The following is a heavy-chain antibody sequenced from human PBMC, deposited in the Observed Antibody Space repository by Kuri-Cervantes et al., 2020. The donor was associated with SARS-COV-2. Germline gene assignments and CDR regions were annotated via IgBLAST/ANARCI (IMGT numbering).Heavy chain of an antibody. V-gene: IGHV1-8*02. D-gene: IGHD3-3*01. CDR2: MNPNSGNT. CDR1: GYTFTSYD. Sequence: ASVKVSCKASGYTFTSYDINWVRQATGQGLEWMGWMNPNSGNTGYAQKFQGRVTMTRNTSISTAYMELSSLKTEDTAVYYCTRYDFWSGYYLDYWGQGTLVTVSS. J-gene: IGHJ4*02. CDR3: TRYDFWSGYYLDY.